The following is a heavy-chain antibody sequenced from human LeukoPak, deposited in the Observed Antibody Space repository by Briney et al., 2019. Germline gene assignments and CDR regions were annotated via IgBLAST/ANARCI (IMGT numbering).Heavy chain of an antibody. CDR2: ISDTM. Sequence: GGSLRLSCAASGFIFSNFGMNWVRQAPGKGLEWVSYISDTMYYADSVKGRFTISRDNAKSSLYLQMNSLRDEDTAVYYCARVQGGWYYFDYWGQGTLVTVSS. D-gene: IGHD2-15*01. J-gene: IGHJ4*02. V-gene: IGHV3-48*02. CDR3: ARVQGGWYYFDY. CDR1: GFIFSNFG.